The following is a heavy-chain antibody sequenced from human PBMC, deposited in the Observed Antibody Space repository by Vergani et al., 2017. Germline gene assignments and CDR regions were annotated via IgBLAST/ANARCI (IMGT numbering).Heavy chain of an antibody. V-gene: IGHV3-23*01. D-gene: IGHD5-12*01. J-gene: IGHJ6*02. Sequence: EVQLLESGGDLVQPGGSLRLSCAASGFTFNHYAMNWVRQAPGKGLEWVSGISGSGGSTYSAGSVKGRFTISRDSSKNTLYLQMNSLSAGDTAVYYCAKANPRNSXYDYLYYYHAMDVWGQGTTVTVSS. CDR3: AKANPRNSXYDYLYYYHAMDV. CDR1: GFTFNHYA. CDR2: ISGSGGST.